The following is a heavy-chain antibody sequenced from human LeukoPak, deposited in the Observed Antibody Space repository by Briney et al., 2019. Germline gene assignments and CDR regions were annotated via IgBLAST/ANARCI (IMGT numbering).Heavy chain of an antibody. CDR2: LYSAGST. CDR3: ARGFRSNPHDAFDI. V-gene: IGHV3-66*02. CDR1: GFTFSSYA. D-gene: IGHD1-26*01. J-gene: IGHJ3*02. Sequence: GGSLRLSCAASGFTFSSYAMSWVRQAPGKGLEWVSLLYSAGSTYYADSVTGRFTISRDNSQNTLHLQMNSLRPDDTAVYYCARGFRSNPHDAFDIWGQGTMVTVSS.